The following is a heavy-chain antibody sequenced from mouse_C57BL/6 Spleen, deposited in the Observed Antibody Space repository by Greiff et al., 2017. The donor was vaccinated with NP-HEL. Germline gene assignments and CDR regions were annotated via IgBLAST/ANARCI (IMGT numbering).Heavy chain of an antibody. D-gene: IGHD2-4*01. V-gene: IGHV5-16*01. Sequence: EVQRVESEGGLVQPGSSMKLSCTASGFTFSDYYMAWVRQVPEKGLEWVANINYDGSSTNYLDPLKSRFIISRDNTKNILYLQMSSLNYEDTATYYCARGPIYYDYEWDFDYWGQGTTLTVSS. CDR1: GFTFSDYY. J-gene: IGHJ2*01. CDR3: ARGPIYYDYEWDFDY. CDR2: INYDGSST.